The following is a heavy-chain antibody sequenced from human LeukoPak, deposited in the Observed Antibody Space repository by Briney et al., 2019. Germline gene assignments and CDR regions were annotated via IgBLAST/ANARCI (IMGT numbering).Heavy chain of an antibody. V-gene: IGHV4-59*01. CDR3: ARSGYSSSWPLGYYYGMDV. D-gene: IGHD6-13*01. Sequence: PSETLSLTCTVSGGSISSYSWSWIRQPPGKGLEWIGYTYYSGSSTYNPSPKNRGTISVDTTQNQFSLKLSSVTAADTAVYYCARSGYSSSWPLGYYYGMDVWGQGTTVTVSS. J-gene: IGHJ6*02. CDR2: TYYSGSS. CDR1: GGSISSYS.